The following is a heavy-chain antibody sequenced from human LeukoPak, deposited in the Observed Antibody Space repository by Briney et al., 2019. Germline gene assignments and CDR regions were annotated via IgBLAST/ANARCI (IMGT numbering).Heavy chain of an antibody. CDR2: IHYIEST. CDR3: AKRGGNGDWYFDL. D-gene: IGHD1-26*01. V-gene: IGHV4-59*08. J-gene: IGHJ2*01. CDR1: DGSITSYY. Sequence: MRSETLSLTCSVSDGSITSYYRNWIRQPPGKGLEWIGYIHYIESTNYSPSLKSRVTISVDTSKNQFSLKLSSVTAADTAVYYCAKRGGNGDWYFDLWGRGTLVTVSS.